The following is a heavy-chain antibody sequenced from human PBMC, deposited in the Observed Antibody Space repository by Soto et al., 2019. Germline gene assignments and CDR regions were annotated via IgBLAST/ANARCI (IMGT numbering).Heavy chain of an antibody. D-gene: IGHD3-10*01. CDR3: AHKGSGSRAIDY. CDR1: GFSLSTNGVG. V-gene: IGHV2-5*02. Sequence: QITLKESGPTLVKPTQTLTLTCTFSGFSLSTNGVGVGWIRQPPGKALEWLAVIYWDDSKTYSPSLKSRLTTXKXTSKNQVVLTMTNMDPVDTAKYYCAHKGSGSRAIDYWGQGTLVTVSS. J-gene: IGHJ4*02. CDR2: IYWDDSK.